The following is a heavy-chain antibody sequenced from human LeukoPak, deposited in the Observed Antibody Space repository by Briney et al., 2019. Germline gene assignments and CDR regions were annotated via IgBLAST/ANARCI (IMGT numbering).Heavy chain of an antibody. Sequence: PLETLSLTCTVSGDSISSSSFYWGWIRQPPGKGLEGIGSVYYNGDTYYNPSLKRRVTISIDTSKNQFSLKVTSVTAADTAVYYCAGRSGSWLSAFDIWGQGTVVTVSS. CDR1: GDSISSSSFY. V-gene: IGHV4-39*01. D-gene: IGHD3-10*01. CDR2: VYYNGDT. CDR3: AGRSGSWLSAFDI. J-gene: IGHJ3*02.